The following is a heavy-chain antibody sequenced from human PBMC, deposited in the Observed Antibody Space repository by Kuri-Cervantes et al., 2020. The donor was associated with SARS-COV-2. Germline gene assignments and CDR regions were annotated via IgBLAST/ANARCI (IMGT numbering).Heavy chain of an antibody. CDR2: IYHSGST. Sequence: GSLRLSCAFSGYSISSGYYWGWIRQHPGKGLEWIGSIYHSGSTYYNPSLKSRVTISVDTSKNQFSLKLSSVTAADTAVYYCARNWGRYYFDYWGQGTLVTVSS. D-gene: IGHD7-27*01. V-gene: IGHV4-38-2*01. CDR1: GYSISSGYY. J-gene: IGHJ4*02. CDR3: ARNWGRYYFDY.